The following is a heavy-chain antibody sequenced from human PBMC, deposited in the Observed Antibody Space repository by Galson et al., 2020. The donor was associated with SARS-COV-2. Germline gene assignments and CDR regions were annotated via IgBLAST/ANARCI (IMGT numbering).Heavy chain of an antibody. Sequence: ASVKVSCKASGYTFTSYYMHWVRQAPGQGLEWMGIINPSGGSTSYAQKFQGRVTMTRDTSTSTVYMELSSLRSEDTAVYYCAREEVTPRSFRRPAAPPFDYWGQGTLVTVSS. CDR1: GYTFTSYY. CDR3: AREEVTPRSFRRPAAPPFDY. V-gene: IGHV1-46*01. CDR2: INPSGGST. J-gene: IGHJ4*02. D-gene: IGHD2-2*01.